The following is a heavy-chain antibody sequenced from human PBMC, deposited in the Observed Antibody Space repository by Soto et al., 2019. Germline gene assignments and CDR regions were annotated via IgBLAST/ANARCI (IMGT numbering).Heavy chain of an antibody. D-gene: IGHD5-12*01. J-gene: IGHJ4*02. CDR2: IYYSGST. Sequence: TLSLTCTVSGGSISSGDYYWSWIRQPPGKGLEWIGYIYYSGSTYYNPSLKSRVTISVDTSKNQFSLKLSSVTAADTAVYYCARGYVDIVATIRIAVAGTFDYWGQGTLVTVSS. CDR3: ARGYVDIVATIRIAVAGTFDY. V-gene: IGHV4-30-4*01. CDR1: GGSISSGDYY.